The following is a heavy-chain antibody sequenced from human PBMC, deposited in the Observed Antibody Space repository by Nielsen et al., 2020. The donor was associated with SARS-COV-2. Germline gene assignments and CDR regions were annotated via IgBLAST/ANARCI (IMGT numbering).Heavy chain of an antibody. CDR1: GFTFGNYW. CDR3: ARADESGYCTNGVCYNPFDY. J-gene: IGHJ4*02. Sequence: GGSLRLSCAASGFTFGNYWMNWVRQAPGKGLEWVANIKQDGSEKYYVDSVKGRFTISRDNAKNSLYLQMNSLRAEDTAVYYCARADESGYCTNGVCYNPFDYWGQGTLVTVSS. V-gene: IGHV3-7*01. D-gene: IGHD2-8*01. CDR2: IKQDGSEK.